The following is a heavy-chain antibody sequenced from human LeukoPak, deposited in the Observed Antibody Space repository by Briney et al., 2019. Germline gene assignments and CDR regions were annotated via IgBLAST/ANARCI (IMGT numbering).Heavy chain of an antibody. D-gene: IGHD6-19*01. CDR1: GGSISSSSYY. CDR3: ATTSSGWDNFDY. V-gene: IGHV4-39*01. CDR2: IYYSGST. Sequence: SETLSLTCTVSGGSISSSSYYWGWIRQPPGQVLEWIGSIYYSGSTYYNPSLKSRVTISVDTSKNQFSLKLSSVTAADTAVYYCATTSSGWDNFDYWGQGTLVTVSS. J-gene: IGHJ4*02.